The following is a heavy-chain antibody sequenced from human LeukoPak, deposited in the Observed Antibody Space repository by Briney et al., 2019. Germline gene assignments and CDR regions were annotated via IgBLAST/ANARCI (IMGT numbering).Heavy chain of an antibody. J-gene: IGHJ4*02. CDR1: GYTFTSYA. CDR2: INAGNGNT. CDR3: ARGPPRALYYFDY. Sequence: GASVKVSCKASGYTFTSYAMHWVRQAPGQRLEWMGWINAGNGNTKYSQKFQGRVTITRDTSASTAYMELSSLRSEDTAVYYCARGPPRALYYFDYWGQGTLVTVSS. V-gene: IGHV1-3*01. D-gene: IGHD5-24*01.